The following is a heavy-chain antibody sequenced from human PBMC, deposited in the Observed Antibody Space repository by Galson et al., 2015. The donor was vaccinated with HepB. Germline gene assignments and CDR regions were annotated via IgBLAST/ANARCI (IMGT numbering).Heavy chain of an antibody. CDR1: GFTFSSYA. Sequence: SLRLSCAASGFTFSSYAMSWVRQAPGKGLEWVSVISGSGGRTYYADSVTGRFTISRDNSKNTLFLQMNSLRVEDTAVYYCGKDGVGGFFDYWGQGILVTVSS. J-gene: IGHJ4*02. CDR2: ISGSGGRT. V-gene: IGHV3-23*01. D-gene: IGHD3-10*01. CDR3: GKDGVGGFFDY.